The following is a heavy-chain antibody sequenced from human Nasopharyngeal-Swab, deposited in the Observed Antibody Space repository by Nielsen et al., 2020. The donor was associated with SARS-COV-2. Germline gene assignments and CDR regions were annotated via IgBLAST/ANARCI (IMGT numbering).Heavy chain of an antibody. CDR2: ISGSGGST. J-gene: IGHJ5*02. Sequence: WIRQPPGKGLEWVSAISGSGGSTYSADFVKGRFTISRDNSKNTLYLQMNSLRAEDTAVYYCAKGSLNILTGSGWFDPWGQGTQVTVSS. V-gene: IGHV3-23*01. D-gene: IGHD3-9*01. CDR3: AKGSLNILTGSGWFDP.